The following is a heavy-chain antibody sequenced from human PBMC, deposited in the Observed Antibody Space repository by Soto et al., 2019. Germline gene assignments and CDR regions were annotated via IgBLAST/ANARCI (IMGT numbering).Heavy chain of an antibody. J-gene: IGHJ6*02. CDR2: MNAKSGDT. D-gene: IGHD3-16*01. V-gene: IGHV1-8*01. Sequence: QAHLEQSGAELKRPGASVKVSCKASGYTFSDFDINWLRQPSGQGHDWMGWMNAKSGDTFFPQRFQGKFNMTWDTSLSTAYMEVGSLTADYTAIYYCARGNPVNYAGFDVWGQGTTVAVSS. CDR3: ARGNPVNYAGFDV. CDR1: GYTFSDFD.